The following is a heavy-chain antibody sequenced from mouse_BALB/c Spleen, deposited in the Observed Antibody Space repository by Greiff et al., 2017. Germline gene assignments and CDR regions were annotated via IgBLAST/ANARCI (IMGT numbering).Heavy chain of an antibody. CDR3: ARGGEKLAWYFDV. Sequence: EVKLMESGGGLVKPGGSLKLSCAASGFTFSDYYMYWVRQTPEKRLEWVATISDGGSYTYYPDSVKGRFTISRDNAKNNLYLQMSSLKSEDTAMYYCARGGEKLAWYFDVWGAGTTVTVSS. CDR2: ISDGGSYT. J-gene: IGHJ1*01. CDR1: GFTFSDYY. V-gene: IGHV5-4*02. D-gene: IGHD4-1*01.